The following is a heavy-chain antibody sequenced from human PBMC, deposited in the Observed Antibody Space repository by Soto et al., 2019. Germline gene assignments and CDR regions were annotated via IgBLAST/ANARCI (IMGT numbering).Heavy chain of an antibody. CDR1: GDSVPSYSAA. V-gene: IGHV6-1*01. Sequence: SQTLSLTCAISGDSVPSYSAAWNWIRQSPSGGLEWLGRTYYRSRFFSDYAESVKSRIIINPDTSKNQFSLQLKSVTPEDTAVYYCVRDRYSSSGWFDQWGQGTLVTVSS. CDR3: VRDRYSSSGWFDQ. J-gene: IGHJ5*02. D-gene: IGHD3-10*01. CDR2: TYYRSRFFS.